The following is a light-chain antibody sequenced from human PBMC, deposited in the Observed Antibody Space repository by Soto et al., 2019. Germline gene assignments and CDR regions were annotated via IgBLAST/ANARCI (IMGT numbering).Light chain of an antibody. V-gene: IGKV3-11*01. CDR3: QQRRNWPPIT. CDR1: QSVSTY. CDR2: DAS. J-gene: IGKJ5*01. Sequence: EIVLTQSPATLSLSPGERATLSCRASQSVSTYLAWYQQKPGQAPRLLIYDASIRATGIPARFSGGGSGTDFTLTISSLEPEDFAVYYCQQRRNWPPITFGQGTRLEIK.